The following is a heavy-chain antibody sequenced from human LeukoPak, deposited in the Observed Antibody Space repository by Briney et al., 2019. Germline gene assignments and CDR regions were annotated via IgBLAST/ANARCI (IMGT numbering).Heavy chain of an antibody. D-gene: IGHD5-12*01. CDR3: AREGSGCTSTNYYYYGMDV. Sequence: KSGESLKISCKGSGYSFTSYWIGWGRQMPGKGLEWMGIIYPGDSDTRYSPSFQGQVTISADKSISIAYLQWSSLKASDTAMYYCAREGSGCTSTNYYYYGMDVWGQGTTVTVSS. J-gene: IGHJ6*02. CDR2: IYPGDSDT. V-gene: IGHV5-51*01. CDR1: GYSFTSYW.